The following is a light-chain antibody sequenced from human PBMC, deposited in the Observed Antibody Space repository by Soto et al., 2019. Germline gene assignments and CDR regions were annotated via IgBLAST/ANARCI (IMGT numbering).Light chain of an antibody. CDR2: GSS. CDR1: SSNIGAGYD. V-gene: IGLV1-40*01. CDR3: QSYDNNLSGGV. Sequence: QSVLTQPPSVSGAPGQRVTMSCTGSSSNIGAGYDVHWYQQLPGRAPKLLIYGSSNRPSGVPDRISGSKSGTSASLAITGLQAEDEADYYCQSYDNNLSGGVFGGGTKHRP. J-gene: IGLJ3*02.